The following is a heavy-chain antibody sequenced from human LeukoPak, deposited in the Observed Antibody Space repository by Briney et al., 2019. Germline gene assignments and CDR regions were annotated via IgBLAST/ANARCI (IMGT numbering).Heavy chain of an antibody. CDR1: GYTFTSYG. Sequence: ASVKVSCKASGYTFTSYGISWVRQAPGQGLEWMGWISAYNGNTNYAQKLQGRVTMTTDTSTSTAYMELRSLRSDDTAVYYCARDRSLVGYSGSSPAFGYWGQGTLVTVSS. J-gene: IGHJ4*02. V-gene: IGHV1-18*01. D-gene: IGHD1-26*01. CDR2: ISAYNGNT. CDR3: ARDRSLVGYSGSSPAFGY.